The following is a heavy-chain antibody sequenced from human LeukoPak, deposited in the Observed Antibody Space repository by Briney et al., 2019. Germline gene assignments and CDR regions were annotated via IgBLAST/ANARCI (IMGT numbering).Heavy chain of an antibody. Sequence: GGSLRLSCAASGFTFSSYAMSWVRQAPGKGLEWVSAISGSGGSTYYADSVKGRFIISRDNSKNTLYLQMNSLRAEDTAVYFCARISLIGDYGELGTFDYWGQGTLATVSS. D-gene: IGHD4-17*01. V-gene: IGHV3-23*01. CDR1: GFTFSSYA. J-gene: IGHJ4*02. CDR2: ISGSGGST. CDR3: ARISLIGDYGELGTFDY.